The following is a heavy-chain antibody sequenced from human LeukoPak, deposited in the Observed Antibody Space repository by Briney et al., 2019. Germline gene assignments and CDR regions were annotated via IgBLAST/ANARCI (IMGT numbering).Heavy chain of an antibody. V-gene: IGHV3-9*03. CDR1: GFTFDDYA. D-gene: IGHD6-19*01. CDR3: AKASGIAVAGTSVYFQH. J-gene: IGHJ1*01. Sequence: GRSLRLSCAASGFTFDDYAMHWVRQAPGKGLELVSGISWNSGSIGYADSVKGRFTISRDNAKNSLYLQMNSLRAEDMALYYCAKASGIAVAGTSVYFQHWGQGTLVTVSS. CDR2: ISWNSGSI.